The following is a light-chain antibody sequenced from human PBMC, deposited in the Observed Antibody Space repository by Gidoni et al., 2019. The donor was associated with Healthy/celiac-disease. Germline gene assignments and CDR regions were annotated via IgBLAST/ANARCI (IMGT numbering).Light chain of an antibody. CDR2: GKN. Sequence: SSALTQDPAVSVALGQTVRITCQGDSLRSYYASWYQQKPGQAPVLVIYGKNNRPSGIPDRFSGSSSGNTASLTITGAQAEDEADYYCNSRDSSGNHLEFGGGTKLTVL. V-gene: IGLV3-19*01. CDR3: NSRDSSGNHLE. J-gene: IGLJ2*01. CDR1: SLRSYY.